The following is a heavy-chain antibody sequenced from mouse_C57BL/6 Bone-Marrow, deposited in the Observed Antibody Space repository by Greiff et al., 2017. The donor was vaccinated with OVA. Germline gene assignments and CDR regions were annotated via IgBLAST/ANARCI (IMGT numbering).Heavy chain of an antibody. CDR2: IDPSDSYT. V-gene: IGHV1-59*01. CDR1: GYTFTSYW. D-gene: IGHD1-1*01. J-gene: IGHJ4*01. Sequence: QVQLQQPGAELVRPGTSVKLSCKASGYTFTSYWMHWVKQRPGQGLEWIGVIDPSDSYTNYNQKFKGKATLTVDTSSSTAYMRLSSLTAEDAAVYCCARITTAVATGGAMDYWGQGTSVTVSS. CDR3: ARITTAVATGGAMDY.